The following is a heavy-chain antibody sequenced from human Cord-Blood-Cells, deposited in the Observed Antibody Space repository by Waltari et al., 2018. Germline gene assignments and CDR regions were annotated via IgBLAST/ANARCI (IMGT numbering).Heavy chain of an antibody. CDR2: IHHSGST. J-gene: IGHJ5*02. V-gene: IGHV4-38-2*01. D-gene: IGHD6-6*01. Sequence: QVQLQESGPGLVKPSETLSLTCAVSGYSISSGYYWGWIRQPPGKGLEVIGSIHHSGSTYYNPSPKSRVTISVDTSKNQFSLRLSSVTAADTAVYYCARAKGFSSSSFNWFDPWGQGTLVTVSS. CDR3: ARAKGFSSSSFNWFDP. CDR1: GYSISSGYY.